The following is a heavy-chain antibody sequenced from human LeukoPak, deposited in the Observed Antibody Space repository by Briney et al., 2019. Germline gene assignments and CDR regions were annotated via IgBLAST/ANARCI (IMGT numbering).Heavy chain of an antibody. CDR1: GYTFTGYY. CDR2: INPNSGGT. Sequence: GASVKVSCKASGYTFTGYYMHWVRQAPGQGLEWMGWINPNSGGTNYAQKFQGRVTMTRDTSISTAYMELSRLRSDDTAVYYCARAAASEDYYYYMDVWGKGTTVTVSS. D-gene: IGHD6-13*01. CDR3: ARAAASEDYYYYMDV. V-gene: IGHV1-2*02. J-gene: IGHJ6*03.